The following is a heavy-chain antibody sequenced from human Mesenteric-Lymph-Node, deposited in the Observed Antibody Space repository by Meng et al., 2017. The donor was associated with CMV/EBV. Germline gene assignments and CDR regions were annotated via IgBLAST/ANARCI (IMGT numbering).Heavy chain of an antibody. CDR2: MNPNSGNT. V-gene: IGHV1-8*02. CDR1: GYTFTSYY. D-gene: IGHD3-3*01. CDR3: ARATYYDFWSGSRNYGMDV. J-gene: IGHJ6*02. Sequence: ASVKVSCKASGYTFTSYYMHWVRQATGQGLEWMGWMNPNSGNTGYAQKFQGRVTMTRNTSISTAYMELSSLRSEDTAVYYCARATYYDFWSGSRNYGMDVWGQGTTVTVSS.